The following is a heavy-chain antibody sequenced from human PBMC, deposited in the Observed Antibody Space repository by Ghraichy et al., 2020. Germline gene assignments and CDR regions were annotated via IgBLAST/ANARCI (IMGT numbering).Heavy chain of an antibody. V-gene: IGHV3-23*01. CDR2: LSGSGGST. Sequence: GGSLRLSCAASGFTFSSHGMNWVRQAPGKGLEWVAALSGSGGSTFYADSVRGRFTISRDNPKNTLYLQMNSLRADDTAVYYCAKDYGGYDQLRAFHYWGQGALVTVSS. D-gene: IGHD5-12*01. J-gene: IGHJ4*02. CDR1: GFTFSSHG. CDR3: AKDYGGYDQLRAFHY.